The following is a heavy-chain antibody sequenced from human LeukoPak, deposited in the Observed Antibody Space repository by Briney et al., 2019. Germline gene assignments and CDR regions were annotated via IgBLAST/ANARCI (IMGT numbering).Heavy chain of an antibody. Sequence: ASVKVSCKASGYTFTSYGISWVRQAPGQGLEWMGWISAYNGNTNYAQKLQGRVTMTTDTSTSTAYKELRSLRSDDTAVYYCASGLYGSGSYYQFDYWGQGTLVTVSS. CDR2: ISAYNGNT. V-gene: IGHV1-18*01. CDR1: GYTFTSYG. J-gene: IGHJ4*02. D-gene: IGHD3-10*01. CDR3: ASGLYGSGSYYQFDY.